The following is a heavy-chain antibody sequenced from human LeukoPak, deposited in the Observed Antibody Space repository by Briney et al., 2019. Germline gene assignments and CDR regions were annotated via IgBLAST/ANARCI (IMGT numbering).Heavy chain of an antibody. D-gene: IGHD6-13*01. J-gene: IGHJ4*02. CDR3: AKEMYSSSWYNLFDY. CDR2: INAGNGNT. CDR1: EYTFTSYA. V-gene: IGHV1-3*01. Sequence: ASVKVSCKTSEYTFTSYAIHWVRQAPGQRLEWMGWINAGNGNTKYSQKFQGRVTITRDTSASTAYMELSSLRSEDTAVYYCAKEMYSSSWYNLFDYWGQGTLVTVSS.